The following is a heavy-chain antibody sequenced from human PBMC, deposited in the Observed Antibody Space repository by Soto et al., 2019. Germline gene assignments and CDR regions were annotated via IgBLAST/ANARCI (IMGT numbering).Heavy chain of an antibody. CDR1: GFNFNRFS. D-gene: IGHD2-21*01. CDR2: ISYDGNNE. V-gene: IGHV3-30-3*01. CDR3: ARYPSTAYWRGSDDH. J-gene: IGHJ4*02. Sequence: VQMVESGGGLVQPGRSLRLTCTASGFNFNRFSINWVRQAPGKGLEWVAVISYDGNNEYVAVSLRDRFTISRDNSQNTQVLQIEADSLADKDRENCARYPSTAYWRGSDDHWGQGSLVIVSS.